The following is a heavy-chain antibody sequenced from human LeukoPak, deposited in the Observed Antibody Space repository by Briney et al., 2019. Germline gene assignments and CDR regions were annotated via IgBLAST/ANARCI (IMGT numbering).Heavy chain of an antibody. J-gene: IGHJ6*02. V-gene: IGHV3-30*03. Sequence: GGSLRLSCAASGFTFSSYGMHWVRQAPRKRLEWVAVISYDGISKYYADSAKGRFTISRDNSKNTLYLQMNSLRAEDTGVFYCARLEAAASFAYNLHGMDVWGQATTVTVSS. D-gene: IGHD6-25*01. CDR1: GFTFSSYG. CDR3: ARLEAAASFAYNLHGMDV. CDR2: ISYDGISK.